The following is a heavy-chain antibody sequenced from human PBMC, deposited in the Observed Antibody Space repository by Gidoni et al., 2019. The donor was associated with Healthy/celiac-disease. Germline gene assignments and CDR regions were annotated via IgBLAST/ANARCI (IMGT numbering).Heavy chain of an antibody. CDR3: ARVRMGGEQWLVASDFYYYYGMDV. D-gene: IGHD6-19*01. J-gene: IGHJ6*02. V-gene: IGHV1-69*06. Sequence: QVQLVQSGAEVKKPGSSVKVSCKASGGTFSSYAISWVRQAPGQGLEWMGGIIPIFGTANYAQKFQGRVTITADKSTSTAYMELSSLRSEDTAVYYCARVRMGGEQWLVASDFYYYYGMDVWGQGTTVTVSS. CDR2: IIPIFGTA. CDR1: GGTFSSYA.